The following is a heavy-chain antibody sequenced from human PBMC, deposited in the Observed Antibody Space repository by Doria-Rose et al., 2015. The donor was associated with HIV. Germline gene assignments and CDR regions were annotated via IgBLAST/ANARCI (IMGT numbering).Heavy chain of an antibody. Sequence: QITLKESGPVLVKPTETLMLTRTVSGVSLSSPGMGVSWIRQPPGKALEWLANIFSDDERSYKTSLKSRLTISRGTSKSQVVLTMTDMDPVDTATYYCARIKSSRWYHKYYFDFWGQGTLVIVSA. J-gene: IGHJ4*02. V-gene: IGHV2-26*01. CDR2: IFSDDER. CDR3: ARIKSSRWYHKYYFDF. D-gene: IGHD6-13*01. CDR1: GVSLSSPGMG.